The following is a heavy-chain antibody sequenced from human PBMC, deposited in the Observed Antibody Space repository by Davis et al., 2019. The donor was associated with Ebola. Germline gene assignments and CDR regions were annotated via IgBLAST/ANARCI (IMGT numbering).Heavy chain of an antibody. CDR1: GGSISSYS. J-gene: IGHJ2*01. CDR2: IYNSGST. Sequence: GSLRLSCTVSGGSISSYSWSWIRQPPGKGLEWIGYIYNSGSTNYNPSLRSRVTISVDTSKNQFSLKLSSVTAADTAVYYCARIRHTYFDLWGRGTLVTVSS. V-gene: IGHV4-59*01. CDR3: ARIRHTYFDL.